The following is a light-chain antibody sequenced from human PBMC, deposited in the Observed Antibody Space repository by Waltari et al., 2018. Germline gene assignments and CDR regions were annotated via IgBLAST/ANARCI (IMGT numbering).Light chain of an antibody. V-gene: IGKV4-1*01. Sequence: DIVMTQSPDSLAVSLGERVTINCKSSQSVLYSSNSQNYLAWYQQKPGQPPKLLIYWASARESGVPDRFSGSESGTDFTITISSLQAEDVAVYYCQQYYDIPWTFGQGTKVEIK. CDR3: QQYYDIPWT. J-gene: IGKJ1*01. CDR2: WAS. CDR1: QSVLYSSNSQNY.